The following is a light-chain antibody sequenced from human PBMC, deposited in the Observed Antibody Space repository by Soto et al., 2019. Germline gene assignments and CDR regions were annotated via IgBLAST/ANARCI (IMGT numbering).Light chain of an antibody. Sequence: DIVMTQSPLSLPVTPGEPASISCRSSQSLLHSNGYNYLDWYLQKPGQSPQLLIYLGSNRASGVPDRFSGSGSGTDFTLKISRVEAEDVGVYYCMQALQTRYTFGNGTKLDI. CDR1: QSLLHSNGYNY. CDR2: LGS. V-gene: IGKV2-28*01. J-gene: IGKJ2*01. CDR3: MQALQTRYT.